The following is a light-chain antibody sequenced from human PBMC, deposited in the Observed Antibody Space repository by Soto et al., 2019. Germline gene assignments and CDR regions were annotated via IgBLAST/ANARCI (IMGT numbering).Light chain of an antibody. Sequence: EIVLTQSPGTLSLSPGERATLSCRASQSVGSSFLAWYQQKPGQAPRLLIYGASSRATGIPDRFSGSVSGTDFALTISRLEPEDFAVYYCQQYDSSPYTFGQGTKLEIK. J-gene: IGKJ2*01. CDR1: QSVGSSF. CDR2: GAS. V-gene: IGKV3-20*01. CDR3: QQYDSSPYT.